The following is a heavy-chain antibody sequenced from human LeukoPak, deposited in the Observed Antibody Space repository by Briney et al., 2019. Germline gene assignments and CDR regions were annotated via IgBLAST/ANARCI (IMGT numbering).Heavy chain of an antibody. J-gene: IGHJ5*02. Sequence: SETLSLTCTVSGGSISSYYWSWIRQPPGKGLEWIGYIYYSGSASYNPSLKSRVTISVDTSKNHFSLKLSSVTAADTALYYCAIYAGSYPWFDPWGQGTLVTVSS. CDR2: IYYSGSA. CDR1: GGSISSYY. V-gene: IGHV4-59*01. D-gene: IGHD3-10*01. CDR3: AIYAGSYPWFDP.